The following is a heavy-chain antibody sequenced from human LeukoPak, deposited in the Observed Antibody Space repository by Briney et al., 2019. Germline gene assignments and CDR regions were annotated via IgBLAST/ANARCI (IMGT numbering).Heavy chain of an antibody. CDR1: GGSISSSSYY. Sequence: PSETLSLTCTVSGGSISSSSYYWGWIRQPPGKGLEWIGSIYYSGSTYYNPSLKSRVTISVDTSKNQFSLKLSSVTAADTAVYYCATPKGGDYVEDAFDIWGQGTMVTVSS. CDR3: ATPKGGDYVEDAFDI. J-gene: IGHJ3*02. D-gene: IGHD4-17*01. V-gene: IGHV4-39*07. CDR2: IYYSGST.